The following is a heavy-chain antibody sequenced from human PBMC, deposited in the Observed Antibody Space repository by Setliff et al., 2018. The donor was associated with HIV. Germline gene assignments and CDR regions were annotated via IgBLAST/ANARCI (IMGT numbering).Heavy chain of an antibody. CDR2: ISGSGDRT. CDR3: VKGAPDYDTNPFYYYFYMHV. V-gene: IGHV3-23*01. Sequence: AGGSLRLSCAASGFSFPSYVMNWVRQAPGKGLEWVSSISGSGDRTYYADSVKGRVTISRDNFKHVVYLQLFSLRVEDTAVYYCVKGAPDYDTNPFYYYFYMHVWGKGTTVTVSS. CDR1: GFSFPSYV. D-gene: IGHD4-17*01. J-gene: IGHJ6*03.